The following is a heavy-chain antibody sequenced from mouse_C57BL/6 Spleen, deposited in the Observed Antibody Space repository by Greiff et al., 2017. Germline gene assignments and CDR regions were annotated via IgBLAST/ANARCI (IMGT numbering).Heavy chain of an antibody. CDR1: GYTFTSYW. Sequence: QVQLKQPGAELVKPGASVKLSCKASGYTFTSYWMHWVKQRPGQGLEWIGMIHPNSGSTNYNEKFKSKATLTVDKSSSTAYMQLSSLTSEDSAVYYCARKYWDEGNYAMDYWGQGTSVTVSS. V-gene: IGHV1-64*01. J-gene: IGHJ4*01. CDR2: IHPNSGST. D-gene: IGHD4-1*01. CDR3: ARKYWDEGNYAMDY.